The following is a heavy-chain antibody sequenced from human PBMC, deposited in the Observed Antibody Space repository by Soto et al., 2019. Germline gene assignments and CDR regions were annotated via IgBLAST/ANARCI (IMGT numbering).Heavy chain of an antibody. CDR1: GGSISSYY. CDR2: IYYSGST. CDR3: ARDTPYCSSTSCSEYMDV. Sequence: SETLSLTCTVSGGSISSYYWSWIRQPPGKGLEWIGYIYYSGSTNYNPSLKSRVTISVDTSKNQFSLKLSSVTAADTAVYYCARDTPYCSSTSCSEYMDVWGKGTTVTVSS. D-gene: IGHD2-2*01. V-gene: IGHV4-59*01. J-gene: IGHJ6*03.